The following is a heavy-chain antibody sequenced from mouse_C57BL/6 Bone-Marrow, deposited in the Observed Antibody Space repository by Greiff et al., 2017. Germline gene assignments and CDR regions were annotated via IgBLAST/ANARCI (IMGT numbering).Heavy chain of an antibody. J-gene: IGHJ3*01. CDR2: GQGLEWIG. CDR1: YTFSRRVH. CDR3: SEDSAVDYVASWGYSNSFAY. V-gene: IGHV1-87*01. Sequence: QVQLQQSGPELARPWASVKISCQAFYTFSRRVHFAIRDTNYWLQWVKQRPGQGLEWIGAIYPGNGDTSYNQKFKGKATLTADISSSTAYMQLSRLTSEDSAVDYVASWGYSNSFAYWGQGTLGTVSA. D-gene: IGHD2-5*01.